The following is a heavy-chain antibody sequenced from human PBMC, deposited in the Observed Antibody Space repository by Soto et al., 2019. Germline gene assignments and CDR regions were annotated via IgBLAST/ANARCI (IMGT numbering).Heavy chain of an antibody. CDR3: ASDRRLISSIYYYGMDV. D-gene: IGHD3-22*01. Sequence: GGSLRLSCAASGFTVSSNYMSWVRQAPGKGLEWVSVIYSGGSTYYADSVKGRFTISRDNSKNTLYLQMNSLRAEDTAVYYCASDRRLISSIYYYGMDVWGQGTTVTVSS. V-gene: IGHV3-53*01. J-gene: IGHJ6*02. CDR2: IYSGGST. CDR1: GFTVSSNY.